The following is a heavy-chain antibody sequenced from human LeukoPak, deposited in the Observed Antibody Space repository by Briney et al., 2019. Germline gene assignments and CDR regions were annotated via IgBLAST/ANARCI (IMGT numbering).Heavy chain of an antibody. J-gene: IGHJ6*03. Sequence: ASVKVSCKVSGYTLTELSVHWVRQAPGKGLEWMGGFDPEDGETIYAQKFQGRVTMTEDTSTDTAYMELSSLRSEDTAMYYCATGIPDFWSGYYYYMDVWGKGTTVTVSS. CDR1: GYTLTELS. CDR2: FDPEDGET. V-gene: IGHV1-24*01. CDR3: ATGIPDFWSGYYYYMDV. D-gene: IGHD3-3*01.